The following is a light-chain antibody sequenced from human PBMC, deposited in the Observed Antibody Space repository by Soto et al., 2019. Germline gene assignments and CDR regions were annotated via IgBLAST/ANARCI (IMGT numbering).Light chain of an antibody. Sequence: QSVLTQPPSASGSPGQSGTISCAGTSSDVGGYNYVSWYQQYPGKVPKLRIYEVSERPSGVPDRFSGSKAGNTYFLTVSGVQAEDEADYYCLSYADTAYVFGTGTKLTVL. CDR2: EVS. CDR1: SSDVGGYNY. CDR3: LSYADTAYV. J-gene: IGLJ1*01. V-gene: IGLV2-8*01.